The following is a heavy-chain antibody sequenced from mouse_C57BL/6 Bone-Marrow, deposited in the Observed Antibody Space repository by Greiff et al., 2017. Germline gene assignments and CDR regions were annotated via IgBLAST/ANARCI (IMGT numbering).Heavy chain of an antibody. J-gene: IGHJ1*03. CDR2: INPYNGGT. CDR1: GYTFTDYY. CDR3: ANIYYEYKWYFDV. Sequence: EVQLQQSGPVLVKPGASVKMSCQASGYTFTDYYMNWVKQSHGKSLEWIGVINPYNGGTSYNQKFKGKATLTVDKSSSTAYMELNSLTSEDSAVYYCANIYYEYKWYFDVWRTGDTVTVST. D-gene: IGHD2-4*01. V-gene: IGHV1-19*01.